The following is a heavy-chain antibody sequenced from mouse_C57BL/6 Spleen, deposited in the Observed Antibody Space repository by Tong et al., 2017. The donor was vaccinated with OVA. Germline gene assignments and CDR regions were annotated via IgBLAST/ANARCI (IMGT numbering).Heavy chain of an antibody. D-gene: IGHD1-2*01. CDR2: IYPGDGST. J-gene: IGHJ2*01. CDR3: ARRPLRPFFDY. V-gene: IGHV1S56*01. Sequence: VQRQESGPELVKPGALVKISCKASGYTFTSYDINWVKQRPGQGLEWIGWIYPGDGSTKYNKKFKGKATLTADKSSNTAYMQLSSLPSEDSAVYFCARRPLRPFFDYWGQGTTLTVSS. CDR1: GYTFTSYD.